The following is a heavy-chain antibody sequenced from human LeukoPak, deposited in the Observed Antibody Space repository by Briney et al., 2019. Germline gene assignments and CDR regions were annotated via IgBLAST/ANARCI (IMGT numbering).Heavy chain of an antibody. CDR1: GYTFTNYY. CDR2: INPSGGST. Sequence: ASVKVSCKASGYTFTNYYMHWVRQAPGQGLEWMGIINPSGGSTNYAQKFQGRVTMTRDTSTSTVYMELSSLRSEDTAVYYCARTQIDNYYYFYMDVWGKGTTVTVSS. D-gene: IGHD3-22*01. J-gene: IGHJ6*03. V-gene: IGHV1-46*01. CDR3: ARTQIDNYYYFYMDV.